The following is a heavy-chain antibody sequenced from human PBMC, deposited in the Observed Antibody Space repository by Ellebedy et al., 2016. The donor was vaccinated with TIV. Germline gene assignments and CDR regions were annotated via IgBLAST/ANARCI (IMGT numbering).Heavy chain of an antibody. Sequence: SETLSLXXTVSGGSFSSGSYYWSWIRQPPGKGLEWIGYIYYSGSTNYNPSLKSRVTISVDTSKNQFSLKLSSVTAADTAVYYCARTTYYDILTGYYITYYFDYWGQGTLVTVSS. CDR3: ARTTYYDILTGYYITYYFDY. D-gene: IGHD3-9*01. CDR2: IYYSGST. V-gene: IGHV4-61*01. J-gene: IGHJ4*02. CDR1: GGSFSSGSYY.